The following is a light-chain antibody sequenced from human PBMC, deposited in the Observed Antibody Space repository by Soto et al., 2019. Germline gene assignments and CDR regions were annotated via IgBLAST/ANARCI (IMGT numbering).Light chain of an antibody. CDR3: SSYAGNSKGV. CDR1: SSDVGGYNY. CDR2: EVS. V-gene: IGLV2-8*01. J-gene: IGLJ2*01. Sequence: QSALTQPPSASGSPGQSVTISCTGTSSDVGGYNYVSWYQQHPGKAPKLMIYEVSKRPSGVPDRFSGSKSGNTASLTVSGLQAEDEDDYYCSSYAGNSKGVFGGGTKLTVL.